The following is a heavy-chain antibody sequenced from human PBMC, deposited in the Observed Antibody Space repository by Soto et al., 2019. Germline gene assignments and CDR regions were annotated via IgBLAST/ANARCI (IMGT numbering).Heavy chain of an antibody. CDR1: GESINTFSYF. CDR3: ARRGTYYFDY. Sequence: QVQLRESGPGLVEPSQTLSLTCTASGESINTFSYFWSWIRQHPQKGLEWIGYVHSTGNTYYNPSLESRVTISIDTSQNQFPLDLDSLTAADTAVYYCARRGTYYFDYWGQGIRVTVSS. V-gene: IGHV4-31*03. D-gene: IGHD5-12*01. J-gene: IGHJ4*02. CDR2: VHSTGNT.